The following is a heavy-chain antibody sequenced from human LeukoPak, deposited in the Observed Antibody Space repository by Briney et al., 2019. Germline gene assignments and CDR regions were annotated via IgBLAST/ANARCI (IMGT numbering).Heavy chain of an antibody. D-gene: IGHD4-17*01. J-gene: IGHJ4*02. CDR2: IIPILGIA. Sequence: ASVKVSCKASGGTFSSYAISWVRQAPGQGLEWMGRIIPILGIANYAQKFRGRVTITADKSTSTAYMELSSLRSEDTAVYYCARVPPPYGDYGFDYWGQGTLVTVSS. CDR1: GGTFSSYA. CDR3: ARVPPPYGDYGFDY. V-gene: IGHV1-69*04.